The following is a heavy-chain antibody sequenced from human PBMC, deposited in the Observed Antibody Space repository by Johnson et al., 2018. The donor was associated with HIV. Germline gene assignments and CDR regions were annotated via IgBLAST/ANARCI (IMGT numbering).Heavy chain of an antibody. CDR1: GFTFSSYA. J-gene: IGHJ3*02. CDR2: INWNGGST. Sequence: VQLVESGGGVVQPGRSLRLSCAASGFTFSSYAMHWVRQAPGKGLEWVSGINWNGGSTAYADSVKGRFTISRDNAKNSLYLQMNSLRAEDTALYYCAKAQDYVWGSPGAFDIWGQGTMVTVSS. V-gene: IGHV3-20*04. D-gene: IGHD3-16*01. CDR3: AKAQDYVWGSPGAFDI.